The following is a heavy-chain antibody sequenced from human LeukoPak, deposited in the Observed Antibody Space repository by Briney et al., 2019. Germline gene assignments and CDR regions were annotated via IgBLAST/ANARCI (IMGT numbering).Heavy chain of an antibody. J-gene: IGHJ3*02. CDR1: GFTFSSTT. D-gene: IGHD1-26*01. CDR3: AKAQVGAILHAFDI. CDR2: ITAIDGRT. Sequence: GGSLRLSCVASGFTFSSTTMGWVRQAPGRGLEWVSSITAIDGRTYYADSVKGRFTISRDNSKNTLYLQMNSLRAEDTAVYYCAKAQVGAILHAFDIWGQGTMVTVSS. V-gene: IGHV3-23*01.